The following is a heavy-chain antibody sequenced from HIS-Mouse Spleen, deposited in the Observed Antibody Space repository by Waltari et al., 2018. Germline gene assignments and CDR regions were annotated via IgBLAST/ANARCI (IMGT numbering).Heavy chain of an antibody. CDR3: AGVRTGVAFDI. CDR1: GGSISSSSYY. Sequence: QLQLQESGPGLVKPSETLSLTCTVSGGSISSSSYYWGWIRQPPGKGLEWIGSIYYSGSTYYNPSLKSRVTISVDTSKNQFSLKLSSVTAADTAVYYCAGVRTGVAFDIWGQGTMVTVSS. CDR2: IYYSGST. V-gene: IGHV4-39*07. J-gene: IGHJ3*02.